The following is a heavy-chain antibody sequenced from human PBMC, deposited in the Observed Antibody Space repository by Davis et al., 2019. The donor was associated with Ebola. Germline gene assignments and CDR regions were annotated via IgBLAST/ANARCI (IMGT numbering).Heavy chain of an antibody. J-gene: IGHJ4*02. D-gene: IGHD6-19*01. CDR1: GFTVSSNY. V-gene: IGHV3-53*01. Sequence: PGGSLRLSCAASGFTVSSNYMSWVRQAPGKGLEWVSVIYSGGSTYYADSVKGRFTISRDNSKNTLYLQMNSMRAEDTAVYYCAKSSSGWYRGGAYFDDWGQGTLVTVSS. CDR2: IYSGGST. CDR3: AKSSSGWYRGGAYFDD.